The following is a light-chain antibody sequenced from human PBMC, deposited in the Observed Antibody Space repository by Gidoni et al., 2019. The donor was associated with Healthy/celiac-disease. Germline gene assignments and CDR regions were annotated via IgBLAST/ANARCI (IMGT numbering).Light chain of an antibody. CDR3: QQYGSSPT. V-gene: IGKV3-20*01. CDR1: QSVSSSY. CDR2: GAS. Sequence: EIVLTPSPGTLSLSPGERATLSCRASQSVSSSYLAWYQQKPGQAPRLLIYGASSRATGIPDRFSGSGSGTDFTLTISRREPEDFAVYYCQQYGSSPTFGQGTRLEIK. J-gene: IGKJ5*01.